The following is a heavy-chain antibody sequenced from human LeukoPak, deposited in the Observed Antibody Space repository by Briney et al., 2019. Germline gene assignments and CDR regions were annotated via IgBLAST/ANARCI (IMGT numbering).Heavy chain of an antibody. CDR1: GGSISISSYY. Sequence: SETLSLTCTVSGGSISISSYYWGWIRQPPGKGLEWIGSIYYSGSTYYNPSLKSRVTISVDTSKNQFSLKLSSVTAADTAVYYCARDQDPPMGYYYMDVWGKGTTVTVSS. CDR3: ARDQDPPMGYYYMDV. V-gene: IGHV4-39*07. D-gene: IGHD3-16*01. J-gene: IGHJ6*03. CDR2: IYYSGST.